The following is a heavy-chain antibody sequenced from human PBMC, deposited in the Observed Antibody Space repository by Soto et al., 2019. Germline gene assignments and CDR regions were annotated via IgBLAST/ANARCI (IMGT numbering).Heavy chain of an antibody. J-gene: IGHJ4*02. V-gene: IGHV3-23*01. CDR3: AKDQDDSRSSIDY. D-gene: IGHD4-4*01. Sequence: PSETLSLTCAVYGGSFSGYYWSWIRQPPGKGLEWVSAISGSGGSTYYADSVKGRFTISRDNSKNTLYLQMNSLSGEGTAVYYWAKDQDDSRSSIDYCGQGSLVADSS. CDR2: ISGSGGST. CDR1: GGSFSGYY.